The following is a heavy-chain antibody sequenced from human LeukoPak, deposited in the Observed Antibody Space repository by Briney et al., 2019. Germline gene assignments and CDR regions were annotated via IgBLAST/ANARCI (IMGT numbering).Heavy chain of an antibody. D-gene: IGHD3-22*01. J-gene: IGHJ3*02. CDR3: ARGRHSYESSDYYYEGDAFDI. V-gene: IGHV1-46*01. CDR1: AYTFTNYY. CDR2: INPSGGTT. Sequence: GASVKVSCKASAYTFTNYYIHWVRQAPGQGLEWLGIINPSGGTTSYAQKFQGRVTMTRDMSTSTVYMALSSLRTEDTAVYYCARGRHSYESSDYYYEGDAFDIWGQGTMVTVSS.